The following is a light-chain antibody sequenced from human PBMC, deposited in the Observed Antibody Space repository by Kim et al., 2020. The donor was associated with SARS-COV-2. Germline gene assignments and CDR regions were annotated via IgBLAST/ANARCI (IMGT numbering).Light chain of an antibody. V-gene: IGLV7-46*01. CDR3: LLTQAGALV. Sequence: PGGTVTLTCVSSTGPVTSANCPYWLQQKPGRAPTTLIYDTDKKHAWTPVRFSGSLLGGKAALTLSGAQPDDEAEYYCLLTQAGALVFGGGTQLTVL. CDR2: DTD. CDR1: TGPVTSANC. J-gene: IGLJ3*02.